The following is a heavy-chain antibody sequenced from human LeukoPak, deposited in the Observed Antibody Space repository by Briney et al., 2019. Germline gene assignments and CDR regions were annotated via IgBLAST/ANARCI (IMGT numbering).Heavy chain of an antibody. D-gene: IGHD6-13*01. CDR3: ASEDAAADIYYYYGMDV. Sequence: ASVKVSCKAPGYTFTSYYMHWVRQAPGQGLEWMGIINPSGGSTSYAQKFQGRVTMTRDTSTSTVYMELSSLRSEDTAVYYCASEDAAADIYYYYGMDVWGQGTTVTVSS. V-gene: IGHV1-46*01. CDR2: INPSGGST. CDR1: GYTFTSYY. J-gene: IGHJ6*02.